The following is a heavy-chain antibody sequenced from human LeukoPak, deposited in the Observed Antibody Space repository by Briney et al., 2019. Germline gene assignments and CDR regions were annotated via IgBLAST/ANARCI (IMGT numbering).Heavy chain of an antibody. CDR3: AELGITMIGGV. CDR1: GFTFSTYW. V-gene: IGHV3-48*04. J-gene: IGHJ6*04. D-gene: IGHD3-10*02. Sequence: GGSLRLSCAASGFTFSTYWMNWVRQAPGKGLEWVSYISSSGSTIYYADSVKGRFTISRDSAKNSLYLQMNSLRAEDTAVYYCAELGITMIGGVWGKGTTVTISS. CDR2: ISSSGSTI.